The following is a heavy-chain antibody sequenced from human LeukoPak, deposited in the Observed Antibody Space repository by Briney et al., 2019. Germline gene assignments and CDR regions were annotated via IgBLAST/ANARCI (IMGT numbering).Heavy chain of an antibody. J-gene: IGHJ4*02. V-gene: IGHV1-24*01. CDR1: GYIITELF. CDR3: ATDLISRQNYYDSSGFARRTPLSY. CDR2: FDPQDGET. Sequence: ASVKVSCKVSGYIITELFMHWVRQAPGKGLEWMGGFDPQDGETVYPQKFKGRVTMTEDTSTDTAYMELASLRSEDTAVYYCATDLISRQNYYDSSGFARRTPLSYWGQGTLVTVSS. D-gene: IGHD3-22*01.